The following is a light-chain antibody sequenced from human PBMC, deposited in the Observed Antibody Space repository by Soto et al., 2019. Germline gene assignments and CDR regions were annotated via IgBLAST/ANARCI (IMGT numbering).Light chain of an antibody. J-gene: IGLJ2*01. CDR3: SSYTSSSTLV. CDR2: AVS. Sequence: QSVLTQPASVSGSPGPSITISCTGTSSDVGGYNYVSWYQQHPGKAPKLMIYAVSTRPSGVSNRFSGSKSGNTASLTISGLQSEDEADYYCSSYTSSSTLVFGGGTKVTVL. CDR1: SSDVGGYNY. V-gene: IGLV2-14*01.